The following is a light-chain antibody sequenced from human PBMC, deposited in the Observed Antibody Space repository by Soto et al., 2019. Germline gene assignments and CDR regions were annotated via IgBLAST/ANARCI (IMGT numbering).Light chain of an antibody. CDR3: QQSYSSPWT. CDR2: AAS. V-gene: IGKV1-39*01. Sequence: DIQMTQSPSSLSASVGDRVTITCRASQSISSYLNCYQQKPGKAPKFLIFAASSLQSGVPSRFSGSGSGTDFTLTISSLQPEDFATYYCQQSYSSPWTLGHGTKVDIK. J-gene: IGKJ1*01. CDR1: QSISSY.